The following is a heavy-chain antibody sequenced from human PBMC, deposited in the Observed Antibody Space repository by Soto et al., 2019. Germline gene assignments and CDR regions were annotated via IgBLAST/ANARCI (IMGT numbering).Heavy chain of an antibody. D-gene: IGHD3-16*01. CDR1: GYIFVNYA. CDR2: ISTYSGNT. V-gene: IGHV1-18*01. CDR3: AMVDNYVTPTPQDV. Sequence: QVQLVQSGDEVRKPGSSVKVSCKASGYIFVNYAIAWVRQAPGQGLEWMGWISTYSGNTNYASKVQGRLTMTTDTTTSTAYMDLGSQTIDVQDVHYSAMVDNYVTPTPQDVGGQGTTVT. J-gene: IGHJ6*02.